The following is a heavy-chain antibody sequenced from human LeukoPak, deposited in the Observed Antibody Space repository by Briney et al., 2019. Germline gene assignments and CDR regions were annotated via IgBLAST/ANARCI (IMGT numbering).Heavy chain of an antibody. CDR1: GGSISSGDYY. Sequence: SETLSLTCTVSGGSISSGDYYWTWIRQPAGKGPEWIGRIHTTGSTNYSPSLQSRVTISIDTSKNQISLRLSSVTAADTAVYYCARLGYCNRVSCYGWLVPWGQGTLVTVSS. D-gene: IGHD2/OR15-2a*01. J-gene: IGHJ5*02. V-gene: IGHV4-61*02. CDR2: IHTTGST. CDR3: ARLGYCNRVSCYGWLVP.